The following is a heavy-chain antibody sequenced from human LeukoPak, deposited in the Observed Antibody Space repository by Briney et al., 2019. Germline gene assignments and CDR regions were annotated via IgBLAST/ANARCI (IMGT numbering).Heavy chain of an antibody. Sequence: GGSLRLSCAASGFTFRTYSMGWVRQAPGKGLEWVSNTKAVGGAAYYADSVRGRFTTSRDNTNNSLYLQMNSLRAEDSAVYYCAKDGGLNTFFDVGGEGTLVTV. J-gene: IGHJ4*02. CDR2: TKAVGGAA. V-gene: IGHV3-7*01. CDR1: GFTFRTYS. CDR3: AKDGGLNTFFDV. D-gene: IGHD2-15*01.